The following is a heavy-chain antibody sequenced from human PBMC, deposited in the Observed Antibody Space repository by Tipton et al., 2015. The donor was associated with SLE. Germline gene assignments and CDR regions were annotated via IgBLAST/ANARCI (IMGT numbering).Heavy chain of an antibody. CDR2: IYYSGST. CDR1: GGSISSGDYY. CDR3: ASLKTRGYSYGYDY. V-gene: IGHV4-30-4*01. D-gene: IGHD5-18*01. Sequence: TLSLTCTVSGGSISSGDYYWSWIRQPPGKGLEWIGYIYYSGSTYYNPSLKSRVTISVDTSKNQFSLKLSSVTAADTAVYYCASLKTRGYSYGYDYWGQGTLVTVSS. J-gene: IGHJ4*02.